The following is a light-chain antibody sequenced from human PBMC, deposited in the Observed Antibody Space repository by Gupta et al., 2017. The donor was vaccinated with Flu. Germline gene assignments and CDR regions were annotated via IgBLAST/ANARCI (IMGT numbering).Light chain of an antibody. CDR2: EVT. V-gene: IGLV2-14*01. CDR3: SSYTTSGSVV. J-gene: IGLJ2*01. Sequence: SALTQPASVSESPGQSITISRIGTYSDVGGYNYVSCYQQYPGKAPKPMIYEVTNPPSGVSHRFSGSKSGVTASLTISGLQAEDEGDYYCSSYTTSGSVVFGGGTKVTVL. CDR1: YSDVGGYNY.